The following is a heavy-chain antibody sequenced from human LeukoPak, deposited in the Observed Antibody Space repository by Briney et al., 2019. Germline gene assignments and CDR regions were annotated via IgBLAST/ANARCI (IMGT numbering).Heavy chain of an antibody. CDR3: ARELRYSSSSPSGY. D-gene: IGHD6-6*01. J-gene: IGHJ4*02. CDR2: MNTNSGNT. CDR1: GYTFTSYE. Sequence: ASVKVSCKASGYTFTSYEINGVRQATGQGLGWMGWMNTNSGNTAYAQKFEGSLTITTNTSINTAYKELSSLRSEDKAVYYCARELRYSSSSPSGYWGQGTLVTVSS. V-gene: IGHV1-8*01.